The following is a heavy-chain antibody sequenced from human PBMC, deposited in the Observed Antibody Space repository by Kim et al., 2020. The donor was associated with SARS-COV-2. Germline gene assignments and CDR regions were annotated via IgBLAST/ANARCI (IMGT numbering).Heavy chain of an antibody. Sequence: GGSLRLSCAASGFTFDDYGMSWVRQAPGKGLEWVSGIKWNGGSTGYADSVKGRFIISRDNAKNSLYLQINSLRAEDTALYHCARGGAAATLKLNYYYYCMDVWGKGTTVTVSS. V-gene: IGHV3-20*01. CDR3: ARGGAAATLKLNYYYYCMDV. CDR2: IKWNGGST. D-gene: IGHD6-13*01. J-gene: IGHJ6*03. CDR1: GFTFDDYG.